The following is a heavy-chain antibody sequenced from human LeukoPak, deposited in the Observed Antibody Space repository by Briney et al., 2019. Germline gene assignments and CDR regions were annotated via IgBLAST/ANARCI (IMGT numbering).Heavy chain of an antibody. Sequence: PSETLSLTCTVSGGSISSYYWSWIRQPPGKGLEWIGYIYYSGSTNYNPSLKSRVTISVDTSKNQFSLKLSSVTAADTAVYYCASSMTTVTTYAFDIWGQGTMVTVSS. CDR1: GGSISSYY. V-gene: IGHV4-59*01. CDR3: ASSMTTVTTYAFDI. CDR2: IYYSGST. D-gene: IGHD4-17*01. J-gene: IGHJ3*02.